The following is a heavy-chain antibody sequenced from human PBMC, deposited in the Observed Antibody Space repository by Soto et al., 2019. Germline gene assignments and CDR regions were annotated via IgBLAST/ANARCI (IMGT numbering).Heavy chain of an antibody. CDR2: ISYDGSNK. J-gene: IGHJ4*02. CDR3: AKINTGELPPFDY. V-gene: IGHV3-30*18. CDR1: GVPFSSYG. Sequence: GGSLRLSCAASGVPFSSYGMHWIRQAPGKGLEWVAVISYDGSNKYYADSVKGRFTVSRDNSKNTLYLQMNSLRAEDTAVYYCAKINTGELPPFDYWGQGTLVTVSS. D-gene: IGHD3-16*01.